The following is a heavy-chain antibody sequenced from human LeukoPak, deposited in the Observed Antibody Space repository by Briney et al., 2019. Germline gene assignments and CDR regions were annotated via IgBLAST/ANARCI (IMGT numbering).Heavy chain of an antibody. V-gene: IGHV3-23*01. D-gene: IGHD6-13*01. CDR3: AKADERQQLVGIDY. CDR2: ISGSGGST. J-gene: IGHJ4*02. CDR1: GFTFSSYA. Sequence: GGSLRLSCAASGFTFSSYAMSWVRQAPGKGLEWVSAISGSGGSTYYADSVKGRFTISRGNSKNTLYLQMNSLRAEDTAVYYCAKADERQQLVGIDYWGQGTLVTVSS.